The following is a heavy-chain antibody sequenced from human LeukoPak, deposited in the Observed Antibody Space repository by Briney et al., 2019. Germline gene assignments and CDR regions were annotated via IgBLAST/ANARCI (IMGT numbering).Heavy chain of an antibody. J-gene: IGHJ4*02. CDR1: GYTFTSYG. Sequence: GASVKVSCKASGYTFTSYGISWVRQAPGQGLEWMGWISAYNGNTNYAQKLQGRVTMTTDTSTSTAYMELRSLRSDDTAVYYCARVWLWFEELPHGRYDYWGQGTLVTVSS. CDR2: ISAYNGNT. D-gene: IGHD3-10*01. CDR3: ARVWLWFEELPHGRYDY. V-gene: IGHV1-18*01.